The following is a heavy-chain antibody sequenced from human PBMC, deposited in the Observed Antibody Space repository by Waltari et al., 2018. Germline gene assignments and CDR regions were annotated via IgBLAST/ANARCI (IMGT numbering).Heavy chain of an antibody. V-gene: IGHV4-4*02. Sequence: QVQLQESGPGLVKPSGTLSLTCAVSGGSISSSNWWSWVRQPPGKGLEWIGEIYHSGSTNYNPSLKSRVTISVDKSKNQFSLKLSSVTAADTAVYYCASLLGGRGYYDSSGYLGWYFDLWGRGTLVTVSS. J-gene: IGHJ2*01. D-gene: IGHD3-22*01. CDR3: ASLLGGRGYYDSSGYLGWYFDL. CDR2: IYHSGST. CDR1: GGSISSSNW.